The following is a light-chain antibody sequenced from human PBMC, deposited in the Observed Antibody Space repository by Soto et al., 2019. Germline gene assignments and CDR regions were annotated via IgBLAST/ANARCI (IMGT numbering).Light chain of an antibody. J-gene: IGLJ1*01. CDR2: EAT. Sequence: QAVVTQPPSASGSPGQSVTISCTGTTSDVGGYKFVSWYQQHPGKAPKLLIYEATQRPSGVPDRFSASKSGNTASLTVSGLQAEDEADYYCSSYAGSNTGVFGTGTKVTVL. CDR3: SSYAGSNTGV. CDR1: TSDVGGYKF. V-gene: IGLV2-8*01.